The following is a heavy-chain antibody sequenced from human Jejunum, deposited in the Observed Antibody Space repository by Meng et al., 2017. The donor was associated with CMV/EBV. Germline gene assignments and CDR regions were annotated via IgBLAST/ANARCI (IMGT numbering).Heavy chain of an antibody. CDR2: IFYRGST. Sequence: SMNSYSWSWMRRTSGKGLEWIGYIFYRGSTDYNPNYNPSLQSRVTMSVDTSKYQFSLRLTSVTAADTAVYYCARGQSGGISNWFDPWGQGILVTVSS. J-gene: IGHJ5*02. D-gene: IGHD4-23*01. V-gene: IGHV4-59*01. CDR1: SMNSYS. CDR3: ARGQSGGISNWFDP.